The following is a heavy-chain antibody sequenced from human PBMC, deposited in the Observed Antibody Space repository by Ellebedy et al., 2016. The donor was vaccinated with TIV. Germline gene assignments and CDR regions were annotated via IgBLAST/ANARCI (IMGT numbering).Heavy chain of an antibody. CDR3: ARARSSGWLHTPDY. CDR1: GGTFSNYA. Sequence: AASVKVSCKASGGTFSNYAINWVRQAPGQGLEWMGRIIPILGITDYTQNFQGRVTFTADKSTSTAYMELSSLRSEDTAVYYCARARSSGWLHTPDYWGQGILVTVSS. J-gene: IGHJ4*02. CDR2: IIPILGIT. D-gene: IGHD6-19*01. V-gene: IGHV1-69*04.